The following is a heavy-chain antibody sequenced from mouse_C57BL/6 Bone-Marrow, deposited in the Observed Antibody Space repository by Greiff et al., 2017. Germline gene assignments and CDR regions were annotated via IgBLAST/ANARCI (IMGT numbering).Heavy chain of an antibody. CDR3: ARDYASSYWYFDV. V-gene: IGHV1-85*01. CDR2: IYPRDGST. J-gene: IGHJ1*03. Sequence: QVQLQQSGPELVKPGASVKLSCKASGYTFTSYDINWVKQRPGQGLEWIGRIYPRDGSTKYNEKFKGKATLTVDTSSSTAYMELHSLPSEDSAVYFCARDYASSYWYFDVWGTGTTVTVSS. CDR1: GYTFTSYD. D-gene: IGHD1-1*01.